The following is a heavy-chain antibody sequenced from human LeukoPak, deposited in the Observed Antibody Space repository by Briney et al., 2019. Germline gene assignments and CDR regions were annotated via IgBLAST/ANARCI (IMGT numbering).Heavy chain of an antibody. Sequence: GGSLRLSCAASGFTFSSYGMHWVRQAPGKGLEWVAVIWYDGSNKYYADSVKGRFTISRDNSKNTLYLQMNSLRAEDTAVYYCHGVADPYSSGLTPGGGYWGQGTLVTVSS. J-gene: IGHJ4*02. CDR3: HGVADPYSSGLTPGGGY. V-gene: IGHV3-33*01. CDR1: GFTFSSYG. CDR2: IWYDGSNK. D-gene: IGHD6-25*01.